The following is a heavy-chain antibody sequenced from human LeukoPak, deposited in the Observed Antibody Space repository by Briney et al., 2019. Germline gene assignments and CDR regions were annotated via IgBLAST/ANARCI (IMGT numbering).Heavy chain of an antibody. D-gene: IGHD6-19*01. Sequence: PSETLSLTCTVSGGSISSSSYYWGWIRQPPGKGLEWIGEINHSGSTNYNPSLKSRVTISVDTSKNQFSLKLSSVTAADTAVYYCARGRSSGWTNYFDYWGQGTLVTVSS. V-gene: IGHV4-39*07. CDR2: INHSGST. CDR1: GGSISSSSYY. CDR3: ARGRSSGWTNYFDY. J-gene: IGHJ4*02.